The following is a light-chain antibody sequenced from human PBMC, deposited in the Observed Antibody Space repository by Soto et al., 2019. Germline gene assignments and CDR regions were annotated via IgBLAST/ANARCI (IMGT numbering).Light chain of an antibody. CDR2: TAS. CDR1: QDIGNS. V-gene: IGKV1-27*01. J-gene: IGKJ1*01. Sequence: DIQMTQSPSSLSASVGDRVTITCRASQDIGNSLAWYQQRPGKVPKLLIYTASALQSGVPSRFSGSGSGTDFTLTISSLQPEDFATYYCQKYNRAPGTFGQGTNVEIK. CDR3: QKYNRAPGT.